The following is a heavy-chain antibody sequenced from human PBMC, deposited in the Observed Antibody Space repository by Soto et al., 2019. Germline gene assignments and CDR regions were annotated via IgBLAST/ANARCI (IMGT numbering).Heavy chain of an antibody. CDR3: AKDLPSYYYGMDV. CDR2: IRGSGGST. Sequence: PGGSLRLSCAASGFTFSSYARSWVRQAPGKGLAWVSAIRGSGGSTYYAASVTGRFTSSRDNSKNTLYLQMNSLRAEDTAVYYCAKDLPSYYYGMDVWGQGTTVTVSS. J-gene: IGHJ6*02. V-gene: IGHV3-23*01. CDR1: GFTFSSYA.